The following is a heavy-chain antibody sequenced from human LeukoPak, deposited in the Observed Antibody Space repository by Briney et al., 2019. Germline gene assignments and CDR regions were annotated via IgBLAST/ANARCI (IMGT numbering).Heavy chain of an antibody. D-gene: IGHD6-19*01. Sequence: SETLSLTCAVSGGSISSSNWWSWVRQPPGKGLEWIGEIYHSGGTNYNPSLKSRVTISVDKSKNQFSLKLSSVTAADTAVYYCARARGLAVAGTEGGFDYWGQGTLVTVSS. CDR2: IYHSGGT. V-gene: IGHV4-4*02. CDR3: ARARGLAVAGTEGGFDY. CDR1: GGSISSSNW. J-gene: IGHJ4*02.